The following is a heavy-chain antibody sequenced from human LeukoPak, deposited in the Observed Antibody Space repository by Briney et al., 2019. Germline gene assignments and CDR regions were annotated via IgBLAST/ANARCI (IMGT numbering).Heavy chain of an antibody. V-gene: IGHV3-53*04. D-gene: IGHD6-19*01. Sequence: PGGSLRLSCAASGFTVSRNYMNWVRQAPGKGLEWVSLLSSTGNTSYADSVKGRFTISRHNSKNTLYLQVNSLRPEDTAMYYCAGARLEYRSGWYYFDYWGQGTLVTVSS. J-gene: IGHJ4*02. CDR1: GFTVSRNY. CDR3: AGARLEYRSGWYYFDY. CDR2: LSSTGNT.